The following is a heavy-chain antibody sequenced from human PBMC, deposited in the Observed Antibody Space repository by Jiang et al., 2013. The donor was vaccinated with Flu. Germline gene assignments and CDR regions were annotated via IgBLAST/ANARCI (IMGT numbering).Heavy chain of an antibody. V-gene: IGHV4-34*01. J-gene: IGHJ6*03. D-gene: IGHD3-3*01. CDR1: GGSFSGYY. Sequence: LLKPSETLSLTCAVYGGSFSGYYWSWIRQPPGKGLEWIGEINHSGSTNYNPSLKSRVTISVDTSKNQFSLKLSSVTAADTAVYYCARGRPVRFLEWPPHYYYYYMDVWGKGTTVTVSS. CDR2: INHSGST. CDR3: ARGRPVRFLEWPPHYYYYYMDV.